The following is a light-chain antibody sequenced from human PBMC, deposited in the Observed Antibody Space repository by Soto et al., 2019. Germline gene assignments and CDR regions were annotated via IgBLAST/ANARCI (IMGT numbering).Light chain of an antibody. CDR2: EVN. Sequence: QSALTQPASVSGSPGQSITISCTGTSSDVGSYNYVSWYQQHTAKAPKLLIYEVNDRPLGISNRFSGSKSGNPASLTISGLEAEDEADYYCNAYTSSGTLVFGGGTKLTVL. CDR3: NAYTSSGTLV. J-gene: IGLJ2*01. V-gene: IGLV2-14*01. CDR1: SSDVGSYNY.